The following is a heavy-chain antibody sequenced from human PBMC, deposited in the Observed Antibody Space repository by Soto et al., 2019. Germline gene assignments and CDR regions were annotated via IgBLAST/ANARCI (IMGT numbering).Heavy chain of an antibody. CDR1: GGSISSSSYY. V-gene: IGHV4-39*01. CDR2: IYYSGST. J-gene: IGHJ4*02. D-gene: IGHD2-21*02. CDR3: ARHGLVTAISTPFDF. Sequence: SETVSLTCTVSGGSISSSSYYWGWIRQPPGKGLEWIGSIYYSGSTYYNPSLKSRVTISVDTSKNQFSLKLSSVTAADTAVYYCARHGLVTAISTPFDFWGQGTLVTVS.